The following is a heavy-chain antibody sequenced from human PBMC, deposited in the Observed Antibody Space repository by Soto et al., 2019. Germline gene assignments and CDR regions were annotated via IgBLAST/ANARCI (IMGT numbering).Heavy chain of an antibody. J-gene: IGHJ4*02. CDR1: GGSISSGGYY. CDR2: IYYSGST. CDR3: ARQSRISVAGTTNFDY. D-gene: IGHD6-19*01. V-gene: IGHV4-39*01. Sequence: SETLSLTCTVSGGSISSGGYYWSWIRQHPGKGLEWIGYIYYSGSTYYNPSLKSRVTITVDTSKNQFSLKLSSVTAADTAVYFCARQSRISVAGTTNFDYWGQGTPVTVSS.